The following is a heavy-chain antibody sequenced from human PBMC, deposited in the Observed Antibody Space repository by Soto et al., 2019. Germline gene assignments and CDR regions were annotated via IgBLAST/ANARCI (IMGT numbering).Heavy chain of an antibody. J-gene: IGHJ6*02. CDR1: GFTFTSSA. Sequence: SVKVSCKASGFTFTSSAVQWVRQARGQRLEWIGWIVVGSGNTNYAQKFQERVTITRDMSTSTAYMELSSLRSEDTAVYYCAADRGSSSWGSYYYYGMDVWGQGTTVTVSS. CDR3: AADRGSSSWGSYYYYGMDV. V-gene: IGHV1-58*01. D-gene: IGHD6-13*01. CDR2: IVVGSGNT.